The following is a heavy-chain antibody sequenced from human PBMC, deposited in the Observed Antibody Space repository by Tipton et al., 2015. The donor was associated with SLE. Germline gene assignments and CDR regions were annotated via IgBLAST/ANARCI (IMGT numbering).Heavy chain of an antibody. D-gene: IGHD2-8*01. V-gene: IGHV4-34*01. CDR3: ARSYTNEPADY. Sequence: TLSLTCAVYGGSFSGYYWSWIRQPPGKGLEWIGEIHHSGSTNYNPSLKSRVTISVDTSKNQFSLKLSSVTAADTAVYYCARSYTNEPADYWGQGTLVTVSS. J-gene: IGHJ4*02. CDR1: GGSFSGYY. CDR2: IHHSGST.